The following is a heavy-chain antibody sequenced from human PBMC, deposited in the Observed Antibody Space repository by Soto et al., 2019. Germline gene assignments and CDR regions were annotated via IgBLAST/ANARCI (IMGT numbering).Heavy chain of an antibody. Sequence: QVQLQESGPGLVKPSQTLSLTCTVSGGSISSGGYYWSWIRQHPGKGLEWSGYIYYSGSTYYNPSLKSRVTISVDTSKNQFSLKLSSVTAADTAVYYCARRRIYCSSTSCPEFDYWGQGTLVTVSS. CDR1: GGSISSGGYY. CDR2: IYYSGST. J-gene: IGHJ4*02. CDR3: ARRRIYCSSTSCPEFDY. D-gene: IGHD2-2*01. V-gene: IGHV4-31*03.